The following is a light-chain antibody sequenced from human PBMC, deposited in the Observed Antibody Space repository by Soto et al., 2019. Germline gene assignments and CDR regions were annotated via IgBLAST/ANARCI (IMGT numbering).Light chain of an antibody. Sequence: QSVLTQPASVSGSPVQSITISCTGNSSDVGGYNYVSWYQHHPGKAPKLMIYDVSNRPSGVSNRFSGSKSGNTASLIISGLQAEDEADYYCSSYTSSSTLSTYVFGTGTKVTVL. CDR3: SSYTSSSTLSTYV. V-gene: IGLV2-14*03. CDR2: DVS. J-gene: IGLJ1*01. CDR1: SSDVGGYNY.